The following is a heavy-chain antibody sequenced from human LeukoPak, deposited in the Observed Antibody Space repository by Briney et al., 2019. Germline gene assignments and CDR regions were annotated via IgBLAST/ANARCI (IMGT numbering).Heavy chain of an antibody. D-gene: IGHD1-26*01. CDR2: FDPEDGET. V-gene: IGHV1-24*01. CDR1: GYTLTELS. Sequence: AASVKVSCKVSGYTLTELSMHWVRQAPGKGLEWMGGFDPEDGETIYAQKFQGRVTMTEDTSTDTAYVELSSLRSEDTAVYYCATDLGGSYGYWGQGTLVTVSS. CDR3: ATDLGGSYGY. J-gene: IGHJ4*02.